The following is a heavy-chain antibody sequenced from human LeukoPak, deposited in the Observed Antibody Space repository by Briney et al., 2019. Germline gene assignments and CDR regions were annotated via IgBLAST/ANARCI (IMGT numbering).Heavy chain of an antibody. Sequence: PGGSLRLSCAASGFTFSSYAMSWVRQAPGKGLEWVSAISGSGGSTYYADSVKGRFTISRDNSKNTLYLQMNSLRAEDTAVYYCARGVSGPRSSSWSYNWFDPWGQGTLVTVSS. D-gene: IGHD6-13*01. J-gene: IGHJ5*02. CDR2: ISGSGGST. CDR3: ARGVSGPRSSSWSYNWFDP. CDR1: GFTFSSYA. V-gene: IGHV3-23*01.